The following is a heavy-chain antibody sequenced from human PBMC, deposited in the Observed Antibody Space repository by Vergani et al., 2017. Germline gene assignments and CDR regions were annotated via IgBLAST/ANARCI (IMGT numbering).Heavy chain of an antibody. V-gene: IGHV4-61*05. CDR3: ARFDYGGIDY. CDR2: IYYSGST. Sequence: QLQLQESGPGLVKPSETLSLTCTVSGGSISSSSYYWSWIRQPPGKGLEWIGYIYYSGSTNYNPSLKSRVTISVDTSKNQFSLKLSSVTAADTAVYYCARFDYGGIDYWGQGTLVTVSS. J-gene: IGHJ4*02. CDR1: GGSISSSSYY. D-gene: IGHD4-23*01.